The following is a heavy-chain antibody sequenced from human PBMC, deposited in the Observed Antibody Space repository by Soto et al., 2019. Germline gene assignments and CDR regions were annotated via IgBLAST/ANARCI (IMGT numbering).Heavy chain of an antibody. CDR3: ANGGIFDAFDI. Sequence: SVKVSCKASGYTFTYRYLHWVRQAPGQALEWMGWITPFNGNTNYAQKFQDRVTINRDRSLNTAYMELSSLRSEDTAMYYCANGGIFDAFDIWGQGTMVTVSS. J-gene: IGHJ3*02. D-gene: IGHD3-3*01. V-gene: IGHV1-45*02. CDR1: GYTFTYRY. CDR2: ITPFNGNT.